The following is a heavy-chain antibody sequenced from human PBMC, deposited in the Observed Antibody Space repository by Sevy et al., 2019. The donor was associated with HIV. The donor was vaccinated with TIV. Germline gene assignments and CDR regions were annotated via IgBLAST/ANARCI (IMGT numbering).Heavy chain of an antibody. CDR3: AGPILTYNNGGSYYDY. J-gene: IGHJ4*02. V-gene: IGHV4-39*01. Sequence: SETLSLTCTVSGASISSSGYYWGWIRQPPGKGLEWIASINYSGITYYNPSLKSRITISADTSKNQFSLDLTSVTAADTAIYYCAGPILTYNNGGSYYDYWGQGTVVTVSS. D-gene: IGHD1-20*01. CDR2: INYSGIT. CDR1: GASISSSGYY.